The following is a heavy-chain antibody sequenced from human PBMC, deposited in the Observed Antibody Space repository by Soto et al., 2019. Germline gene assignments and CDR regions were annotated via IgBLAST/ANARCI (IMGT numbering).Heavy chain of an antibody. CDR3: ARDEGSHGFDS. CDR2: VSGYNGNT. CDR1: GYTFTNYG. Sequence: QVQLVQSGAEVKKPGASVRVSCKASGYTFTNYGISWVRQAPGQGLEWMGWVSGYNGNTNYAQKLRGRVTMTTDTSTSTAYMELRTLRSDDTAVYYCARDEGSHGFDSWGLGTLVTVSS. J-gene: IGHJ4*02. D-gene: IGHD6-19*01. V-gene: IGHV1-18*04.